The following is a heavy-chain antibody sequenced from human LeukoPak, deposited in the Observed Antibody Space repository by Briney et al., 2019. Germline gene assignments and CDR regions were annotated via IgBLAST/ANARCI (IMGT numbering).Heavy chain of an antibody. V-gene: IGHV1-2*02. CDR3: AREGGIRSGTYYYYYMDV. J-gene: IGHJ6*03. CDR2: INPNSGGT. CDR1: GYTFTCYY. D-gene: IGHD3-16*01. Sequence: ASVKVSCKASGYTFTCYYMHWVRQAPGQGLEWMGWINPNSGGTNYAQKFQGRVTMTRDTSISTAYMELSRLRSDDTAVYYCAREGGIRSGTYYYYYMDVWGKGTTVTVSS.